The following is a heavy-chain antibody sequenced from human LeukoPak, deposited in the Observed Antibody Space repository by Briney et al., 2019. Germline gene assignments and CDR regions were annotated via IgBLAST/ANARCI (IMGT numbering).Heavy chain of an antibody. J-gene: IGHJ4*02. CDR2: ISYDGSNK. CDR1: GFTFSSYA. D-gene: IGHD6-13*01. V-gene: IGHV3-30-3*01. CDR3: ARAGAAGTVGY. Sequence: GGSLRLSCAASGFTFSSYAMHWVRQAPGKGLEWVAVISYDGSNKYYADSVKGRFTISRDNAKNSLYLQMNSLRAEDTAVYYCARAGAAGTVGYWGQGTLVTVSS.